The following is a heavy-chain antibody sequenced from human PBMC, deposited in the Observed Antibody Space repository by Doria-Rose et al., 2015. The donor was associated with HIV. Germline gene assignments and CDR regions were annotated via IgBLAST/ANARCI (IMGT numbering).Heavy chain of an antibody. CDR2: IFSDDER. Sequence: QITLKESGPVLVKPTETLTLTCTVSGVSLSSPGMGVSWIRQPPGKALAWLANIFSDDERSYKTSLNSRLTISRGTSKSQVVLTMTDMDPVDTATYYCARIKSSRWYHKYYFDFWGQGALVIVS. J-gene: IGHJ4*02. D-gene: IGHD6-13*01. V-gene: IGHV2-26*01. CDR3: ARIKSSRWYHKYYFDF. CDR1: GVSLSSPGMG.